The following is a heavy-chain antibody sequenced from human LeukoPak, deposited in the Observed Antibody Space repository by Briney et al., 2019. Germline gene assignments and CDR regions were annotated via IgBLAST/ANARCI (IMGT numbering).Heavy chain of an antibody. V-gene: IGHV4-39*01. CDR3: ARGHILWSSTSCYYP. Sequence: PSETLSLTCTVSGGSISSSSYYWGWIRQAPGKGLEWIGSIYYSGSTYYNPSLKSRVTISVDTSKNQFSLKLSSVTAADTAVYYCARGHILWSSTSCYYPWGQGTLVTVSS. CDR1: GGSISSSSYY. J-gene: IGHJ5*02. CDR2: IYYSGST. D-gene: IGHD2-2*01.